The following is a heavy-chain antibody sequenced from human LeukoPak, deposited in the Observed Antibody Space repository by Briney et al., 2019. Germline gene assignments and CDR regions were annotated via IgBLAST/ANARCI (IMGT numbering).Heavy chain of an antibody. Sequence: PGRSLTLSCAASGFTFSNYAMHWVRQAPGKGLEWVAVISYDGAIKYYADSVRGRFTISRDNSNKMLYLQMNSLRDVDTAVYYCARRPAGSSLDYWGQGTLVTVSS. V-gene: IGHV3-30-3*01. CDR1: GFTFSNYA. J-gene: IGHJ4*02. CDR2: ISYDGAIK. CDR3: ARRPAGSSLDY. D-gene: IGHD1-26*01.